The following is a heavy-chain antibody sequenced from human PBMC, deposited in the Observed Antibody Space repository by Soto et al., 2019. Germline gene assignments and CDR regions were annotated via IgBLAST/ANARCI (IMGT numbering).Heavy chain of an antibody. Sequence: QVQLVQSGAEVKKPGSSVKVSCKASGGTFSSYTISWVRQAPGQGLEWMGRIIPILGIANYAQKFQGRVKIPANKSTGTADMELSSLRSEDRAVYYCARDLVRGVVWDAFDIWGQGTMVTVSS. CDR1: GGTFSSYT. CDR3: ARDLVRGVVWDAFDI. D-gene: IGHD3-10*01. CDR2: IIPILGIA. V-gene: IGHV1-69*08. J-gene: IGHJ3*02.